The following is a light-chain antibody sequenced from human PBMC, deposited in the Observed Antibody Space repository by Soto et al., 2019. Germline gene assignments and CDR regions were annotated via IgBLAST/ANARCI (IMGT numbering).Light chain of an antibody. J-gene: IGKJ2*01. Sequence: EIVLTQSPATLSLSPGERATLSCRASQSVSSYLAWYQQKPGQAPRLLIYDASNRATGIPARFSGSGSGTDFTLTISSLEPEDFAVSYCQQRSKWPPYTFGQGTKLEIK. CDR1: QSVSSY. V-gene: IGKV3-11*01. CDR3: QQRSKWPPYT. CDR2: DAS.